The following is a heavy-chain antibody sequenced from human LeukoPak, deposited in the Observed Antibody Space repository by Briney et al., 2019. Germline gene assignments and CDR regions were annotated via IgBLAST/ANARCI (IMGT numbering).Heavy chain of an antibody. J-gene: IGHJ6*03. CDR2: VYHSGST. Sequence: SETLSLTCTVSGGSISSGDYYWSWIRQPPGKGLEWIGEVYHSGSTNYNPSLKSRVTISVDKSKNEFSLKLTSVTAADTAVYYCARSPLKRAGTFIPYYYYYMDVWGKGTTVTVSS. CDR3: ARSPLKRAGTFIPYYYYYMDV. CDR1: GGSISSGDYY. V-gene: IGHV4-30-4*01. D-gene: IGHD1-1*01.